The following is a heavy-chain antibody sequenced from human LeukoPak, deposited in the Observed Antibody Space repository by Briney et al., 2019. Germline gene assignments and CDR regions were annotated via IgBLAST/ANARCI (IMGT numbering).Heavy chain of an antibody. J-gene: IGHJ4*02. Sequence: QPGGSLRLSCAASGFTFSGYWMTWVRQAPGKGLEWVASINQDASVQHLVDFVKGRFAISRDNAKNSLYLQMNSLRDDDTAIYYCARNRAAPEDWGQGTLVTVSS. CDR1: GFTFSGYW. D-gene: IGHD1-14*01. CDR3: ARNRAAPED. V-gene: IGHV3-7*01. CDR2: INQDASVQ.